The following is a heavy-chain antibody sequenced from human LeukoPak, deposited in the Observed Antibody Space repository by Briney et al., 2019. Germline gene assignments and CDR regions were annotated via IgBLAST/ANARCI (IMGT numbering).Heavy chain of an antibody. D-gene: IGHD3-22*01. CDR1: GFTFSSYW. CDR2: IKQDGSEK. CDR3: ARDSLGYYYDSSGSTLDY. J-gene: IGHJ4*02. Sequence: GGLLRFSWAGSGFTFSSYWLSWVRQAPRKGLEWVANIKQDGSEKYYVDSVKGRFTISRDNAKNSLYLQMNSLRAEDTAVYYCARDSLGYYYDSSGSTLDYWGQGTLVTVSS. V-gene: IGHV3-7*01.